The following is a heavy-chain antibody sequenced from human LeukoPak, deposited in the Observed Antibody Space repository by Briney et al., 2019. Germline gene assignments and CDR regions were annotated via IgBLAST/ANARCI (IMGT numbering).Heavy chain of an antibody. CDR3: ARRYSSSWSSHYFYYMDV. D-gene: IGHD6-13*01. V-gene: IGHV4-34*01. CDR1: GGSFSGYY. CDR2: INHSGST. J-gene: IGHJ6*03. Sequence: SETLSLTCAVYGGSFSGYYWSWIRQHPGEGLEWSGEINHSGSTNYNPSLKSPFTISADTSKNQFSLKLSSVTAVDTAVYYCARRYSSSWSSHYFYYMDVWGKGTTVTISS.